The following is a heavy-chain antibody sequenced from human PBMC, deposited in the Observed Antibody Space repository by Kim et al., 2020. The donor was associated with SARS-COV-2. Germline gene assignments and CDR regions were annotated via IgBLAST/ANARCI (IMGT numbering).Heavy chain of an antibody. D-gene: IGHD3-10*01. CDR3: LSRVSMGNWGLSDP. CDR1: GDSITHYF. V-gene: IGHV4-4*08. Sequence: SETLSLTCTVSGDSITHYFWNWIRQSPGNGLERIGHVSHSGNNVYNPSFESRATLFMDTAKNQFSLNLRSVTDAVTAVLYFLSRVSMGNWGLSDP. J-gene: IGHJ5*02. CDR2: VSHSGNN.